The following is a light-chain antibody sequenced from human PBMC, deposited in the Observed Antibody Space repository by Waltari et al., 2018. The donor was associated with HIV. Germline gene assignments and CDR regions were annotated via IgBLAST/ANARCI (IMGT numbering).Light chain of an antibody. CDR3: CSYAGSRTWV. CDR1: SSDVDGSNF. J-gene: IGLJ3*02. V-gene: IGLV2-23*02. Sequence: QSALTQPASVSGSPGQSITISCTGTSSDVDGSNFVSWSKQRPGKAPQPGIFDVFKRPSGVSVRFSGSKSGNTASLTISGLQSEDEADYYCCSYAGSRTWVFGGGTKVTVL. CDR2: DVF.